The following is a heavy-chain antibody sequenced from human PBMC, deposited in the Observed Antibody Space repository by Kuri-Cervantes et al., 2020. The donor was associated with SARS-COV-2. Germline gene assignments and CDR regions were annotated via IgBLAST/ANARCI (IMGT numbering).Heavy chain of an antibody. Sequence: GGSLRLTCAASGFTFSNYAMYRVPQAAGKGLEYVSAISSNGDSTYYADSVKGRFTMSRDNSKNTMYLQIGSMRAEDMAVYYCARVSRSGYIDYWGQGTLVTVSS. CDR2: ISSNGDST. CDR1: GFTFSNYA. D-gene: IGHD3-3*01. CDR3: ARVSRSGYIDY. J-gene: IGHJ4*02. V-gene: IGHV3-64*02.